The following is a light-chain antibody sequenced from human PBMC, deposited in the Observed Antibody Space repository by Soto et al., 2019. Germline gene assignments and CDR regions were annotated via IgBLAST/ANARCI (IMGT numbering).Light chain of an antibody. J-gene: IGKJ5*01. CDR1: QSVSANY. Sequence: EIVLTQSPGTLSLSPGERATLSCRASQSVSANYLAWYQQKPGQAPRLLIYGASNRATGIPARFSGSGSGTDFTLTITSLEPEDFAVYFCHQRYNWPRVTFGQGTRLEIK. CDR2: GAS. CDR3: HQRYNWPRVT. V-gene: IGKV3D-20*02.